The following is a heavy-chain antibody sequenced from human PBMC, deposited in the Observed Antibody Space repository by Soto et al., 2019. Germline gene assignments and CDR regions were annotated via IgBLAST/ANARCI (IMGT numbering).Heavy chain of an antibody. CDR3: ATSYGSGYRAFDY. Sequence: SETLSLTCTVSGGSISSYYWSWIRQPPGKGLEWIGYIYYSGSTNYNPSLKSRVTISVDTSTNTAYMELRSLRSEDTAMYYCATSYGSGYRAFDYWGQGALVTVSS. CDR1: GGSISSYY. CDR2: IYYSGST. V-gene: IGHV4-59*03. J-gene: IGHJ4*02. D-gene: IGHD3-10*01.